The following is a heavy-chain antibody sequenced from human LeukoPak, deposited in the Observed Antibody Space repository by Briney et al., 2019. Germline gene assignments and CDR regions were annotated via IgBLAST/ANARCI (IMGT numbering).Heavy chain of an antibody. Sequence: SETLSLTCTVSGGSISSYYWSWIRQPAGKGLEWIGRIYTSGSTNYNPSLKSRVTMSVDTSKNQFSLKLSSVTAADTAVYYCAREGSAAYCSSTSCPFDPWGQGTLVTVSS. CDR3: AREGSAAYCSSTSCPFDP. CDR2: IYTSGST. D-gene: IGHD2-2*01. CDR1: GGSISSYY. V-gene: IGHV4-4*07. J-gene: IGHJ5*02.